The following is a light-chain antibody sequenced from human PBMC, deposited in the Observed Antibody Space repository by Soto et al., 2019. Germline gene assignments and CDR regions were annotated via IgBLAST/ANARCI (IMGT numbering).Light chain of an antibody. V-gene: IGLV2-14*01. J-gene: IGLJ1*01. Sequence: QSVLTQPASVSGSPGQSITISCTGTSSDVGGYNYVSWYQQQPGKAPKLMIYEVSNRPSGVSNRFSGSKSGNTASLTISGLHAEDEADYYCSSYTSRSTRVFGTGTKVPVL. CDR1: SSDVGGYNY. CDR2: EVS. CDR3: SSYTSRSTRV.